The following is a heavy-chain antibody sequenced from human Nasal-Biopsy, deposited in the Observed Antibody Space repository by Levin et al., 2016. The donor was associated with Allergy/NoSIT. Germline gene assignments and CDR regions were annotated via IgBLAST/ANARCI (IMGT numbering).Heavy chain of an antibody. CDR3: ARDRYFETTGYYVEADHGLDV. CDR2: INPSGGSA. V-gene: IGHV1-46*01. J-gene: IGHJ6*02. Sequence: ASVKVSCKASGYNFIVYYIHWMRQAPGQGLEWMGIINPSGGSASFAQNFKGRVTVTRDTSSTTVYMQLNGLRSEDTAVYYCARDRYFETTGYYVEADHGLDVWGQGTTVTVSS. D-gene: IGHD3-22*01. CDR1: GYNFIVYY.